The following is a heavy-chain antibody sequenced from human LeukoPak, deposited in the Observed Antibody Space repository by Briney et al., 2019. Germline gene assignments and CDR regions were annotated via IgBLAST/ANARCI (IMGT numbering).Heavy chain of an antibody. CDR1: GGSISSSSYY. V-gene: IGHV4-39*01. Sequence: SETLSLTCTVSGGSISSSSYYWGWIRQPPGKGLEWIGSIYYSGSTYYNPSLKSRVTISVDTSKNQFSLKLSSVTAADTAVYYCARLGIAAAGTPYFDYWGREPWSPSPQ. J-gene: IGHJ4*02. CDR3: ARLGIAAAGTPYFDY. CDR2: IYYSGST. D-gene: IGHD6-13*01.